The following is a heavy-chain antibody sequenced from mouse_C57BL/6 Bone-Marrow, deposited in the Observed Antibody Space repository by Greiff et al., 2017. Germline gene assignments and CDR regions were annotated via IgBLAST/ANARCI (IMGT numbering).Heavy chain of an antibody. V-gene: IGHV1-15*01. J-gene: IGHJ1*03. CDR3: TRKTTVVYCDV. Sequence: QVQLQQSGAELVRPGASVTLSCKASGYPFTDYEMHWVKQTPVHGLEWIGAIDPETGGTAYNQKFKGKAILTADKSSSTAYMELRSLTSEDSAVYYCTRKTTVVYCDVWGTGTTVTVSS. CDR2: IDPETGGT. CDR1: GYPFTDYE. D-gene: IGHD1-1*01.